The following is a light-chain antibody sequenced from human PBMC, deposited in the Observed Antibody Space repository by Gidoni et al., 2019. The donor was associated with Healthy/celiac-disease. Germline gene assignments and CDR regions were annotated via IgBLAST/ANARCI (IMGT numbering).Light chain of an antibody. V-gene: IGKV1-39*01. CDR3: QPLYSTPPT. J-gene: IGKJ1*01. CDR2: AAS. Sequence: ESQRTQSPASLSASVGDRVTITCRARQSISSYLNWYQQKPGKAPPLLISAASSLQSAFPSRFLRSGSLTDFPLTIPLLQPSSFATSSCQPLYSTPPTFVPVTKVEIK. CDR1: QSISSY.